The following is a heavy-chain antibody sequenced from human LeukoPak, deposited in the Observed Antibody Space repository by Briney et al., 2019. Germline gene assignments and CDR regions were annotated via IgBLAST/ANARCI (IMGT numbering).Heavy chain of an antibody. J-gene: IGHJ4*02. V-gene: IGHV3-21*01. CDR2: ISSSSGYI. Sequence: PGGSLRLSCAASGFTFSTYSMNWVRQAPGKGLEWVSSISSSSGYIYYADSVKGRFTISRDNAKNSLYLQMNSLRDEDTAVYYCARDDNDILTGYYIDYWGQGTLVTVSS. D-gene: IGHD3-9*01. CDR1: GFTFSTYS. CDR3: ARDDNDILTGYYIDY.